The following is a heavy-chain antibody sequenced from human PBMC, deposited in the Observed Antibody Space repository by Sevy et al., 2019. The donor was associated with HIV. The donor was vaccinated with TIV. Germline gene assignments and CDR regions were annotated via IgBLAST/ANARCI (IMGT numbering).Heavy chain of an antibody. V-gene: IGHV3-23*01. Sequence: GGSLRLSCAASGFTFSSYDMSWVRQAPGKGLEWVSAISGSGGSTYYADSVKGRFTISRDNSKNTLYLQMNSLRAEDTAVYYCAKVKEVATNRGFDYWGQGTLVTVSS. CDR2: ISGSGGST. CDR3: AKVKEVATNRGFDY. CDR1: GFTFSSYD. D-gene: IGHD5-12*01. J-gene: IGHJ4*02.